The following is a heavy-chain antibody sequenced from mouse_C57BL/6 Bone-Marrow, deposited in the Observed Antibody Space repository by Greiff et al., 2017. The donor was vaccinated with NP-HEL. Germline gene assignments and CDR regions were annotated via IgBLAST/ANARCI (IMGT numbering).Heavy chain of an antibody. CDR3: ARANYGPAWFAY. CDR1: GFTFSDYY. V-gene: IGHV5-16*01. Sequence: EVKLMESEGGLVQPGSSMKLSCTASGFTFSDYYMAWVRQVPEKGLEWVANINYDGSSTYYLDSLKSRFIISRDNAKNILYLQMSSLKSEDTATYYCARANYGPAWFAYWGQGTLVTVSA. J-gene: IGHJ3*01. CDR2: INYDGSST. D-gene: IGHD1-1*02.